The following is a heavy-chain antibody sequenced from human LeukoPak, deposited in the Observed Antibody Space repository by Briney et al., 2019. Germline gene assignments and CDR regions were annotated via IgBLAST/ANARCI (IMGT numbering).Heavy chain of an antibody. CDR3: AREDDSSGYLGSTFDY. D-gene: IGHD3-22*01. CDR1: GFTFSSYS. CDR2: ISSSSSYI. V-gene: IGHV3-21*04. J-gene: IGHJ4*02. Sequence: GGSLRLSCAASGFTFSSYSMNWVRQAPGKGLEWVSSISSSSSYIYYADSVKGRFTISRDNAKNSLYLQMNSLRAEDTAVYYCAREDDSSGYLGSTFDYWGQGTLVTVSS.